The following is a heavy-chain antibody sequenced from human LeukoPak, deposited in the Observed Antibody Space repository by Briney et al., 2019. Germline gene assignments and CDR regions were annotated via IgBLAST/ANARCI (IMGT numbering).Heavy chain of an antibody. Sequence: SETLSLTCTVSGGSISSYYWSWIRQPAGKGLEWIGRIHTSGSTNYNPSLKSRVTMSVDTSKNQFSLKLSSVTAADTAVYYCARDRRDGYQLLLGWFDPWGQGTLVTVSS. CDR2: IHTSGST. V-gene: IGHV4-4*07. CDR1: GGSISSYY. D-gene: IGHD2-2*01. CDR3: ARDRRDGYQLLLGWFDP. J-gene: IGHJ5*02.